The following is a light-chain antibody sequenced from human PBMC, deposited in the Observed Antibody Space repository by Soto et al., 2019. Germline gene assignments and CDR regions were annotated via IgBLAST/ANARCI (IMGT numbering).Light chain of an antibody. V-gene: IGKV3-20*01. CDR1: QTVNSDY. CDR2: ATS. J-gene: IGKJ1*01. CDR3: HQFGDSPRT. Sequence: EIVLTQSPGTLSLSPGETATLSCRASQTVNSDYLAWFQQRPGQAPRLLIFATSRRATDIPDRFSGSGSGTDFALAIRRLEPEDFAVYYGHQFGDSPRTVGHGIKV.